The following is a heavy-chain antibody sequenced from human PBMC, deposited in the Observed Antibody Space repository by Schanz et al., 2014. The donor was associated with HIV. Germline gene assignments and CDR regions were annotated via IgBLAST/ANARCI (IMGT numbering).Heavy chain of an antibody. J-gene: IGHJ2*01. V-gene: IGHV3-74*01. Sequence: EVQVVESGGGLVQPGGSLRLSCAGSGFTFSSYWMHWVRQAPGKGLVWVSRINSDGSSTNYADSVKGRFTISRDNAKNTLYLQINSLRAEDTAIYYCVRDESAQWYFDLWGRGTLLTVSS. CDR2: INSDGSST. CDR3: VRDESAQWYFDL. CDR1: GFTFSSYW.